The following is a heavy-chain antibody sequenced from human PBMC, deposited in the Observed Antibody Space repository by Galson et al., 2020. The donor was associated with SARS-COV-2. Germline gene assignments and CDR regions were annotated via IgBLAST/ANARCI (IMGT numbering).Heavy chain of an antibody. CDR2: ISYDGSNK. D-gene: IGHD1-26*01. J-gene: IGHJ3*02. V-gene: IGHV3-30*18. CDR1: GFTFSSYG. CDR3: AKSYSGSYLSAFDI. Sequence: QLGESLKISCAASGFTFSSYGMHWVRQAPGKGLEWVAVISYDGSNKYYADSVKGRFTISRDNSKNTLYLQMNSLRAEDTAVYYCAKSYSGSYLSAFDIWGQGTMVTVSS.